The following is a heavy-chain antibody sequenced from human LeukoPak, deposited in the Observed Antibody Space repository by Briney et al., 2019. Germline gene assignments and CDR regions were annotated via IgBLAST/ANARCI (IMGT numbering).Heavy chain of an antibody. CDR1: GFTFSNAW. CDR2: IKRKTDDGTT. D-gene: IGHD1-1*01. J-gene: IGHJ4*02. CDR3: TTQSGAWNFDY. Sequence: GGSLRLSCAASGFTFSNAWMNWVRQAPGKGLEWVGRIKRKTDDGTTDYAAPEKGRFTISRDDSKNTLYLQMNSLKTEDTAVYYCTTQSGAWNFDYWGQGTLVTVSS. V-gene: IGHV3-15*07.